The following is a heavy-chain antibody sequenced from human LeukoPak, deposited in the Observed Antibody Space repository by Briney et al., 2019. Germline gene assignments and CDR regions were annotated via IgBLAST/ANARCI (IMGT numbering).Heavy chain of an antibody. V-gene: IGHV1-18*01. J-gene: IGHJ4*02. D-gene: IGHD6-19*01. CDR2: ISAYNGNT. Sequence: ASVKVSCKASGYTFTSYGISWVRQAPGQGLEWMGWISAYNGNTNYAQKLQGRVTMTTDTSTSTAYMELRSLRSDDTAVYYCARDTAGYSSGWYGEGDYWGQGTLVTVSS. CDR3: ARDTAGYSSGWYGEGDY. CDR1: GYTFTSYG.